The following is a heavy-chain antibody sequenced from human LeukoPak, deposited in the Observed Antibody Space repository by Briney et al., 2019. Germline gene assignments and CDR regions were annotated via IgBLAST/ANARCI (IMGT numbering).Heavy chain of an antibody. CDR2: ISSSGSTV. Sequence: GGSLRLSCAASGFTFSSYEMNWVRQAPGKGLEWVSYISSSGSTVYYADSVKGRFTISRDNAKNSLYLQMNSLRAEDTAVYYCARQGATSSWQYYYYMDVWGKGTTVTISS. D-gene: IGHD6-13*01. V-gene: IGHV3-48*03. CDR1: GFTFSSYE. J-gene: IGHJ6*03. CDR3: ARQGATSSWQYYYYMDV.